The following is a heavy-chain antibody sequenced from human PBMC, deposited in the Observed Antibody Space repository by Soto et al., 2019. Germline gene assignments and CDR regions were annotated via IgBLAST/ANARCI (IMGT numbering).Heavy chain of an antibody. CDR1: GGSVSSGRYY. CDR3: ARARGAKEFDY. J-gene: IGHJ4*02. D-gene: IGHD1-26*01. V-gene: IGHV4-61*01. CDR2: IYYSGST. Sequence: QVQLQESGPGLVKPSETLSLTCTVSGGSVSSGRYYWSWIRQPPGKGLEWIGYIYYSGSTNYNPSLKSRVTRSVDTSKNQFSLKLSSVTAADTAVYYCARARGAKEFDYWGQGTLVTVSS.